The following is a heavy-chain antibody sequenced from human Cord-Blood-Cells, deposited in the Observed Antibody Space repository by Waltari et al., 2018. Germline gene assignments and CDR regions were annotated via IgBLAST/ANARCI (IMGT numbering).Heavy chain of an antibody. D-gene: IGHD6-13*01. CDR2: IYHSGST. V-gene: IGHV4-30-2*01. CDR3: ARAVSSSWFYYFDY. CDR1: GGSISSGGSP. Sequence: QLQLQESGSGLVTPSQTLSLTCAVSGGSISSGGSPWIWIRQPPGKGLEWIGYIYHSGSTYYNPSLKSRVTISVDRSKNQFSLKLSSVTAADTAVYYCARAVSSSWFYYFDYWGQGTLVTVSS. J-gene: IGHJ4*02.